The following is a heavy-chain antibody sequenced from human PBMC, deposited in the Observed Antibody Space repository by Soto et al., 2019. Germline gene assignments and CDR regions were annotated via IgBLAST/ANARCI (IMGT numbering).Heavy chain of an antibody. CDR1: GGTFSSYA. CDR2: IIPIFGTA. Sequence: SVKVSCNASGGTFSSYAISWVRQAPGQGLEWMGGIIPIFGTANYAQKFQGRVTITADESTSTAYMELSSLRSEDTAVYYCARAEYDSSGYYRNNWFDPWGQGTLVTVSS. D-gene: IGHD3-22*01. V-gene: IGHV1-69*13. J-gene: IGHJ5*02. CDR3: ARAEYDSSGYYRNNWFDP.